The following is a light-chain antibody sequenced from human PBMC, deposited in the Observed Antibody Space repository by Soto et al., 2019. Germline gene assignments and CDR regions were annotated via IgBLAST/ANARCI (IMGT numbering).Light chain of an antibody. J-gene: IGKJ2*01. Sequence: EILLAQSPPTLSLSPGERATLSCNASQGGSIVLAWYQQKPGQAPRLLIHDASTRATGVPARFSGSGSGRDFTLTITSLEPEDFAVYYCQQRSTWLYTFGQGTKLEV. CDR2: DAS. CDR3: QQRSTWLYT. CDR1: QGGSIV. V-gene: IGKV3-11*02.